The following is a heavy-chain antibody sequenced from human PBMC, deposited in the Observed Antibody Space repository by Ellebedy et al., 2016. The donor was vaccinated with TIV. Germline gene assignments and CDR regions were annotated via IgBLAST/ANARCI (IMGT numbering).Heavy chain of an antibody. CDR3: ARAHPSTS. J-gene: IGHJ4*02. V-gene: IGHV3-72*01. CDR1: GFTFSDHY. Sequence: GESLKISCAASGFTFSDHYMDWVRQAPGKGPEWVGRIRDKANSYSTEYAASVKGRFTISRDDSKNSLYLQMNSLKTEDTAVYYCARAHPSTSWGQGTLVTVSS. D-gene: IGHD2-2*01. CDR2: IRDKANSYST.